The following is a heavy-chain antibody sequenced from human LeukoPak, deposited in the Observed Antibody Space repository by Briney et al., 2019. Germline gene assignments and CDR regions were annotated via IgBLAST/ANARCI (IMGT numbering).Heavy chain of an antibody. D-gene: IGHD2-15*01. V-gene: IGHV3-33*06. CDR2: IWYDGSIQ. J-gene: IGHJ4*02. CDR3: AKDLAAKGY. CDR1: GFTFSSYG. Sequence: GGSLRLSCAASGFTFSSYGMHWVRQAPGKGLEWVAAIWYDGSIQYYADSVKGRFTISRVNSKNTLFLQMNSLRAEDTAVYYCAKDLAAKGYWGQGTLVTVSS.